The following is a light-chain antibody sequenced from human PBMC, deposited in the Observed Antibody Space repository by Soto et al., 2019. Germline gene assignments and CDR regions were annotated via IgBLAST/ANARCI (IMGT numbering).Light chain of an antibody. Sequence: NFMLTQPHSVSESPGKTVTISCTCSSGSIASNYVQWYQQRPGSAPTTVIYEDNQRPSGVPDRFSGSIDSSSNSASLTISGLKTEDEADYYCQSYDSSIVVFGGGTKLTVL. CDR1: SGSIASNY. CDR3: QSYDSSIVV. J-gene: IGLJ2*01. V-gene: IGLV6-57*04. CDR2: EDN.